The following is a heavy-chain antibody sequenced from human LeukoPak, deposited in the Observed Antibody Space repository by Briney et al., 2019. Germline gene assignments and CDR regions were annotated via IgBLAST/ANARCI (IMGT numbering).Heavy chain of an antibody. CDR1: GFTFSSYA. Sequence: GGSLRLSCAASGFTFSSYAMHWVRQAPGKGLEWVAVIWYDGSNKYYADSVKGRFTISRDNSKNTLYLQMNSLRAEDTAVYYCAREEGYYGSGSYYKGYYGMDVWGQGTTVTVSS. D-gene: IGHD3-10*01. CDR3: AREEGYYGSGSYYKGYYGMDV. V-gene: IGHV3-33*08. J-gene: IGHJ6*02. CDR2: IWYDGSNK.